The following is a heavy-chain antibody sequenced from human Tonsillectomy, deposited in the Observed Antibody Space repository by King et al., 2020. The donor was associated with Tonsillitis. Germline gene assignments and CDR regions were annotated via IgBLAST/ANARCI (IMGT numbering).Heavy chain of an antibody. CDR3: ARDQPVGSTRFDY. V-gene: IGHV4-4*07. D-gene: IGHD2-2*01. CDR1: GASMSNYY. Sequence: QLQESGPGLVKPSETLSLTCSVSGASMSNYYWSWIRQPAEKGLEWIGRIQTSGTTTYNPSLESRVTMSVDTSKHQFSLKLTSSTAADTAVYYCARDQPVGSTRFDYWGQGILVTVSS. CDR2: IQTSGTT. J-gene: IGHJ4*02.